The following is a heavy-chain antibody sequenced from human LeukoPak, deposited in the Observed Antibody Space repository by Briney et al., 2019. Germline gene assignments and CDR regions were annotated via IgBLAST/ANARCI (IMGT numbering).Heavy chain of an antibody. V-gene: IGHV4-39*01. J-gene: IGHJ4*02. Sequence: SETLSLTCSVSGVSISSGSNYWGWIRQPPGKGLEWIGEINHSGSTNYNPSLKSRVTISVDTSKNQFSLKLSSVTAADTAVYYCARHKGRGKISLSTKRRENYFDYWGQGTLVTVSS. CDR1: GVSISSGSNY. D-gene: IGHD3-16*01. CDR2: INHSGST. CDR3: ARHKGRGKISLSTKRRENYFDY.